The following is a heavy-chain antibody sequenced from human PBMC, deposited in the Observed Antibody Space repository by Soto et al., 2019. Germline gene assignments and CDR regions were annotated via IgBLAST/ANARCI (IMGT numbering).Heavy chain of an antibody. CDR2: INVGNGNI. J-gene: IGHJ6*02. CDR1: GYTFANYA. Sequence: ASVKVSCKASGYTFANYAMHWVRQAPGQRLEWMGWINVGNGNIKYSQKFKGRVTITRDTSATTAYMELSSLRSEDTAMYYCARSEQYYYDSSGYYYPSGYYYYGMDVWGQGTTVTVSS. D-gene: IGHD3-22*01. V-gene: IGHV1-3*01. CDR3: ARSEQYYYDSSGYYYPSGYYYYGMDV.